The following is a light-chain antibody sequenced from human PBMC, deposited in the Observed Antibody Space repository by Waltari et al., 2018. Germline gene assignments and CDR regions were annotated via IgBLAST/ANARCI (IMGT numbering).Light chain of an antibody. CDR3: AAWDDSLNGVG. J-gene: IGLJ2*01. CDR1: SSNIGSNT. CDR2: SNS. Sequence: QSVLTQPPSASGTPGQRVTISCSGSSSNIGSNTVNWYQQLPGTAPKLLMYSNSQRPSGVPGRVSGSKSGTAASLAISGVQSEDEAQYYCAAWDDSLNGVGFGGGTKLTVL. V-gene: IGLV1-44*01.